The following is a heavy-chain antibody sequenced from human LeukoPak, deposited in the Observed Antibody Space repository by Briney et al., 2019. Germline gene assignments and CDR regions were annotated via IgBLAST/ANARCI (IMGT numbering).Heavy chain of an antibody. Sequence: GGSLRLSCAASGFTLSSYSMNWVRQAPGKGLEWVSYISTSSSTIYYADSVRGRFTISRDNSKNSLSLQMNSLRAEDTAVYYCAKSSHYYGSGAYYFDYWGQGTLVTVSS. D-gene: IGHD3-10*01. CDR3: AKSSHYYGSGAYYFDY. CDR2: ISTSSSTI. CDR1: GFTLSSYS. J-gene: IGHJ4*02. V-gene: IGHV3-48*04.